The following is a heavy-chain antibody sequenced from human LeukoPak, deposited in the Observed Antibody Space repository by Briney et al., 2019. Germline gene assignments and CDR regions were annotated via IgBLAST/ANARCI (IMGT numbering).Heavy chain of an antibody. J-gene: IGHJ6*02. Sequence: ASVKVSCKASGYTFTGYYMHWVRQAPGQGLEWMGRINPNSGGTNYAQKFQGRVTMTRDTSISTAYMELSRLRSDDTAVYYCARKYYYGSGSYYTTPKSYYYGMDVWGQGTTVTVSS. V-gene: IGHV1-2*06. CDR2: INPNSGGT. CDR3: ARKYYYGSGSYYTTPKSYYYGMDV. CDR1: GYTFTGYY. D-gene: IGHD3-10*01.